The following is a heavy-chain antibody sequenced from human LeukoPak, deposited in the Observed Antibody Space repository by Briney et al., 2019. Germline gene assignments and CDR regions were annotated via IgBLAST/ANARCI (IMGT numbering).Heavy chain of an antibody. D-gene: IGHD3-10*01. V-gene: IGHV3-23*01. Sequence: PGGSLRLSCAASGVTFSSYGMSWVRQAPGKGLGWVSAISGSGGSTYSADSVKGRFTISRDNSKNTLYLQMNSMRAEDTAVYYCANTVTYYGTHYFDYWGQGTLVTVSS. CDR1: GVTFSSYG. CDR2: ISGSGGST. J-gene: IGHJ4*02. CDR3: ANTVTYYGTHYFDY.